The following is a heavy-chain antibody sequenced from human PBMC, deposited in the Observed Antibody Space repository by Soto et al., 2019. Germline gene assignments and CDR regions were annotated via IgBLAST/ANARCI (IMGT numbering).Heavy chain of an antibody. CDR2: IKSREHRETA. J-gene: IGHJ2*01. V-gene: IGHV3-15*01. D-gene: IGHD2-2*01. CDR1: GFTFSYAW. Sequence: EVQLVESGGGLVKPGGSLRASCAASGFTFSYAWMNWVRQAPGKGLEWFGRIKSREHRETADYAAFVKGRFSISRDDSKNTLYLQMNSLTTEDTAEYFCTTDDSSNSWYGDGYFALWGRGTLVTVSS. CDR3: TTDDSSNSWYGDGYFAL.